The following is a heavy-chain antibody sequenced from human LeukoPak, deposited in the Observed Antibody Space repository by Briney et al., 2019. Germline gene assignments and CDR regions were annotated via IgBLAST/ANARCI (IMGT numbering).Heavy chain of an antibody. CDR2: ISSSSSYI. CDR1: GFTFSSYS. Sequence: PGGSLRLSCAASGFTFSSYSMNWVRQAPGKGLEWVSSISSSSSYIYYADSVKGRFTISRDNAKNSLYLQMNSLRADDTAIYYCARERGHDILTGDYNVRALDYWGQGTLVTVSS. J-gene: IGHJ4*02. V-gene: IGHV3-21*01. CDR3: ARERGHDILTGDYNVRALDY. D-gene: IGHD3-9*01.